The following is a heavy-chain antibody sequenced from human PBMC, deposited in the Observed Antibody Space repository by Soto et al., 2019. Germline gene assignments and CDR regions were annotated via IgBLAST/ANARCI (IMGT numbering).Heavy chain of an antibody. J-gene: IGHJ6*02. CDR2: ISYDGSNK. CDR1: GFTFSNNA. CDR3: ARGTTTSAFSAMDV. Sequence: QVQLVESGGGVVQPGRSLRLSCAASGFTFSNNAMDWVRQAPAKWLEWVAVISYDGSNKYIAESVKGRFTISRDNSKNTLFLQMHSLRAEDTAVYYCARGTTTSAFSAMDVWGQGTTVTVSS. D-gene: IGHD1-1*01. V-gene: IGHV3-30-3*01.